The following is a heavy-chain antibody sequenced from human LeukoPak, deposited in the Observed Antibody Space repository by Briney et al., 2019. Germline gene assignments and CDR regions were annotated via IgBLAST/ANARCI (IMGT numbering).Heavy chain of an antibody. J-gene: IGHJ4*02. CDR2: IKQDGSEK. CDR1: GFAFSSYW. Sequence: GGSLRLSCAASGFAFSSYWMSWVRQAPGKGLEWVANIKQDGSEKYYVDSVKGRFTISRDNAKNSLYLQMNSLRAEDTAVYYCASQSTPVTIFDYWGQGTLVTVSS. V-gene: IGHV3-7*01. D-gene: IGHD4-17*01. CDR3: ASQSTPVTIFDY.